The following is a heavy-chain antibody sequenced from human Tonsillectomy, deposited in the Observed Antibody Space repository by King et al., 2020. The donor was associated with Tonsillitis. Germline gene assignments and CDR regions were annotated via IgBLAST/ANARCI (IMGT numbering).Heavy chain of an antibody. CDR1: GFTFSSFA. CDR3: VRRDGALDYYYYGMDV. Sequence: VQLQESGGGVVQPGRSLRLSCAAAGFTFSSFAMHWVRHAPVKGLECEAAISLDGTYKCYADSVKGRFTISRDTSKNTVYLQMTSLRAEDTAVYYRVRRDGALDYYYYGMDVWGQGTTVTVSS. D-gene: IGHD4-17*01. J-gene: IGHJ6*02. V-gene: IGHV3-30-3*01. CDR2: ISLDGTYK.